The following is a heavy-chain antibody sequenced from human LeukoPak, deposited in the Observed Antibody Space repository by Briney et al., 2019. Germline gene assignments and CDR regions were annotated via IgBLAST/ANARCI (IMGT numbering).Heavy chain of an antibody. Sequence: AAVRVSCMASGDTFTIYGICWGRQAPGQGLGWMGWISAYNGNTNYSQKLQGGVTITTDTSTSTAYMELRSLRSDDTAVYYCSRDRGHCSSTSCYDQQGYYYMDVWGKGTTVTVSS. CDR3: SRDRGHCSSTSCYDQQGYYYMDV. V-gene: IGHV1-18*01. CDR2: ISAYNGNT. D-gene: IGHD2-2*01. CDR1: GDTFTIYG. J-gene: IGHJ6*03.